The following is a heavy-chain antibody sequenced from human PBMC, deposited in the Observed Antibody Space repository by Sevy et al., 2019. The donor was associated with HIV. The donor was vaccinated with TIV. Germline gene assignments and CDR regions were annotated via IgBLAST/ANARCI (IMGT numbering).Heavy chain of an antibody. D-gene: IGHD2-8*01. CDR2: LSFGFGKI. J-gene: IGHJ4*02. CDR3: AREGCTKPHDY. V-gene: IGHV3-23*01. Sequence: GGSLRLSCAASGFDFSIYSMSWVRQAPGKGLEWFSNLSFGFGKINYADSVKGRFTISRDNSKSSVYLQMNNMRVEETAVYYCAREGCTKPHDYWGQGTLDTVSS. CDR1: GFDFSIYS.